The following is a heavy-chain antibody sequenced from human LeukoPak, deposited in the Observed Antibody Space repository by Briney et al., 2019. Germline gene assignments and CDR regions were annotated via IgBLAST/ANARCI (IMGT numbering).Heavy chain of an antibody. V-gene: IGHV3-33*06. CDR2: IWYDGSNK. CDR1: GFTFTSYG. D-gene: IGHD6-13*01. J-gene: IGHJ6*02. Sequence: GGSLRLSCAGFGFTFTSYGMHWVRQAPGKGLEWVANIWYDGSNKNYAASVKGRFTISRDNSKTLYLQMNSLTVGDTAVYYCAKSRIAAAEGYYYGMDVWGQGTTVTVSS. CDR3: AKSRIAAAEGYYYGMDV.